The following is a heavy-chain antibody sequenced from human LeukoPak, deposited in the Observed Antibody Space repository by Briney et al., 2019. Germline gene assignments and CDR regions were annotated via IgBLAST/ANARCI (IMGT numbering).Heavy chain of an antibody. CDR1: GFTFSSCA. CDR3: SRDNDAYDSFDI. CDR2: ISYDGSKK. Sequence: GGSLRLSCAVSGFTFSSCALYWVRQGPGKGLERVAVISYDGSKKYYEDSVKDRFTIFCDNSKNNLYLQMMSLMTEAAAAVYCSRDNDAYDSFDIWGQGTMVTVSS. J-gene: IGHJ3*02. V-gene: IGHV3-30*04. D-gene: IGHD2-2*01.